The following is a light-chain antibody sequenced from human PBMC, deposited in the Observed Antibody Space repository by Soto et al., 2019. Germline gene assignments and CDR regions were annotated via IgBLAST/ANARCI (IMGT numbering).Light chain of an antibody. Sequence: QSVLTQPPSASGTPGQRVTISCSGSSSNIGSNTVNWYQQLPGTAPKLLIYSNNQRPSGVPDRFSGSKSGTSASLAISGLQSGDEADYYCAAWDDSLNGPADVFGTGTKVTVL. J-gene: IGLJ1*01. CDR2: SNN. CDR1: SSNIGSNT. V-gene: IGLV1-44*01. CDR3: AAWDDSLNGPADV.